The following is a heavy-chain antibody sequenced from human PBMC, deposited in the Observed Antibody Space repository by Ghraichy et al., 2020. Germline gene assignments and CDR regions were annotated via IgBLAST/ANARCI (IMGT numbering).Heavy chain of an antibody. J-gene: IGHJ4*02. D-gene: IGHD2-2*01. V-gene: IGHV3-20*01. Sequence: GGSLRLSCAASGFTFDDYGMSWVRQAPGKGLEWVSGINWNGGSTGYADSVKGRFTISRDNAKNSLYLQMNSLRAEDTALYHCARGGYCSSTSCQNWPFDYWGQGTLVTVSS. CDR2: INWNGGST. CDR3: ARGGYCSSTSCQNWPFDY. CDR1: GFTFDDYG.